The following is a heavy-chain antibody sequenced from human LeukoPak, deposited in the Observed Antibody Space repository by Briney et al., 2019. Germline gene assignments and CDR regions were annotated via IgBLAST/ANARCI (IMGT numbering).Heavy chain of an antibody. CDR2: IIPIFGTA. CDR3: ARGRMAGTYVFDY. CDR1: GDTFSSYA. Sequence: LVTVSCKASGDTFSSYAISWVRQAPGQGLEWMGGIIPIFGTANYAQKFQGRVTITADESTSTAYMDLSSLRSEDTAVYYCARGRMAGTYVFDYWGQGTLVTVSS. V-gene: IGHV1-69*13. D-gene: IGHD6-19*01. J-gene: IGHJ4*02.